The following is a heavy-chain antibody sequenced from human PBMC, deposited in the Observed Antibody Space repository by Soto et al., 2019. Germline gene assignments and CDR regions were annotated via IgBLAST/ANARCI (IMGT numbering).Heavy chain of an antibody. CDR1: GFTFSTYW. CDR3: AKAPPGIGVDY. D-gene: IGHD3-3*01. J-gene: IGHJ4*02. Sequence: EVHLVESGGGLVLPGGALRLSCAASGFTFSTYWMHWVRQAPGKGLVWVSRINPDGTSISYADSVKGRFTIARDNAKNTLYLHMISLSAEDTAISYCAKAPPGIGVDYWGQGTLVTVSS. V-gene: IGHV3-74*01. CDR2: INPDGTSI.